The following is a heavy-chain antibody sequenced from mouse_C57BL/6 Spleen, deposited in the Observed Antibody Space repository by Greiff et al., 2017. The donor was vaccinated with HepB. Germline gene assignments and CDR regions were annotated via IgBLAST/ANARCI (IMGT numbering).Heavy chain of an antibody. V-gene: IGHV3-6*01. CDR2: ISYDGSN. Sequence: EVKLQESGPGLVKPSQSLSLTCSVTGYSITSGYYWNWIRQFPGNKLEWMGYISYDGSNNYNPSLKNRISITRDTSKNQFFLKLNSVTTEDTATYYCASTVDYYGGSLYGYFDVWGTGTTVTVSS. D-gene: IGHD1-1*01. CDR1: GYSITSGYY. CDR3: ASTVDYYGGSLYGYFDV. J-gene: IGHJ1*03.